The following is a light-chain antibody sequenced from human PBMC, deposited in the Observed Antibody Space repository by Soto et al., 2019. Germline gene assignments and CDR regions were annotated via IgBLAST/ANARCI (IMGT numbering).Light chain of an antibody. CDR2: GAS. Sequence: IVMTQSPATLAVSPGERATLSCRASQSVSSNLAWYQQKLGLALKLLIYGASTRATGIPARFSGSGSGTELPLTISRLLSEDFAVYYWQQYNNWPPFTVGPGTKVDIK. CDR1: QSVSSN. V-gene: IGKV3-15*01. CDR3: QQYNNWPPFT. J-gene: IGKJ3*01.